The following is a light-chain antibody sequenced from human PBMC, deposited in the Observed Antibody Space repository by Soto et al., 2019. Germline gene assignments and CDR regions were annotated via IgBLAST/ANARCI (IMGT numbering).Light chain of an antibody. CDR1: QSISSY. J-gene: IGKJ1*01. Sequence: DIQLTQSPASLSASVGERVTISCRASQSISSYLDWYQQKPGQAPKLLIYDASTRARGVPSRFSGSGSGPGFTLTISSLQPDDFATYYCQQCHSYWTFGQGTKVDIK. V-gene: IGKV1-5*01. CDR3: QQCHSYWT. CDR2: DAS.